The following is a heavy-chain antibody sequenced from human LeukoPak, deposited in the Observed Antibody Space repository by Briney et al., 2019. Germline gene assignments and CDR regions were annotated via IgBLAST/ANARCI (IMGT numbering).Heavy chain of an antibody. CDR2: IHYSGST. CDR1: GGSISRYY. V-gene: IGHV4-59*08. CDR3: ARGSVDNFRHFDL. D-gene: IGHD5-12*01. J-gene: IGHJ2*01. Sequence: SETLSLTCTVSGGSISRYYWTWIRQPPGKGLEWIDYIHYSGSTNYNPSLKTRVTISIDTSKNQFSLKLSSVTAADTAIYYCARGSVDNFRHFDLWGRGTLVTVSS.